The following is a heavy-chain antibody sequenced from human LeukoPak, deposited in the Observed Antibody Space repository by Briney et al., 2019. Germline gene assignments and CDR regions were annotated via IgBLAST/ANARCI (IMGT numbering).Heavy chain of an antibody. CDR1: GYTFTGYY. CDR3: ARERFTGSSWQLYYFDY. V-gene: IGHV1-46*01. Sequence: GASVKVSCKASGYTFTGYYMHWVRQAPGQGLEWMGIINPSGGSTSYAQKFQGRVTMTRDTSTSTVYMELSSLRSEDTALYYCARERFTGSSWQLYYFDYWGQGTLVTVSS. CDR2: INPSGGST. J-gene: IGHJ4*02. D-gene: IGHD6-13*01.